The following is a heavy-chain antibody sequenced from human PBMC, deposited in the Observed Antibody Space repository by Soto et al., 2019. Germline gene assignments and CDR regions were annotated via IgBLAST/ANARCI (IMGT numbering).Heavy chain of an antibody. J-gene: IGHJ4*02. D-gene: IGHD2-2*03. Sequence: ASVKVSCKASGYTFSKYDINWVRQAPGQGLEWMGWMNPGSGQTFYIEKLDGRISMTWDTSTNTAYLQLSRLKSEDTAIYYCTRETVSEWRGLDHWAQGTPVTVSS. CDR2: MNPGSGQT. CDR3: TRETVSEWRGLDH. V-gene: IGHV1-8*01. CDR1: GYTFSKYD.